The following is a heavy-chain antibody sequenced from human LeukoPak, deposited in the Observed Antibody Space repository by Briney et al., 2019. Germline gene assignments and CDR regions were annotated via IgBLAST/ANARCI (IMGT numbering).Heavy chain of an antibody. J-gene: IGHJ2*01. V-gene: IGHV3-53*01. D-gene: IGHD3-3*02. CDR1: GFTVSNNY. CDR3: ARDSTGYWYFDL. CDR2: IYSGGST. Sequence: GGSLRLSCVVSGFTVSNNYMSWVRQAPRKGLEWVSLIYSGGSTYYADSVKGRFTISRDNSKNTVYLQMNSLRAEDTAVYYCARDSTGYWYFDLWGRGTLVSVSS.